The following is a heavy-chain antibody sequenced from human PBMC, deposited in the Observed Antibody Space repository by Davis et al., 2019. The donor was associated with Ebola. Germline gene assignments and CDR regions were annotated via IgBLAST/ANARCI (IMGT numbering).Heavy chain of an antibody. Sequence: PGGSLRLSCAASGFTFSSYGMHWVRQAPGKGLEWVAFIRYDGSNKYYAYSVKGRFTISRDNSKNTLYLQMNSLRAEDTAVYYCAKDRAYSSGWTLDYWGQGTLVTVSS. CDR2: IRYDGSNK. J-gene: IGHJ4*02. CDR1: GFTFSSYG. V-gene: IGHV3-30*02. D-gene: IGHD6-19*01. CDR3: AKDRAYSSGWTLDY.